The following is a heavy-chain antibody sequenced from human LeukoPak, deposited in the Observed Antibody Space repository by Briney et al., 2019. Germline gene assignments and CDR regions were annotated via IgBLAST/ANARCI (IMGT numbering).Heavy chain of an antibody. J-gene: IGHJ6*02. D-gene: IGHD1-26*01. V-gene: IGHV3-9*01. Sequence: PGRSLRLSCAASGFTFDDYAMHWVRQAPGKGLEWVSGISWNSGSIGYADSVKGRFTISRDNAKNSLYLQMNSLRAEDTAVYYCAREIGSYGQYYYYYGMDVWGQGATVTVSS. CDR3: AREIGSYGQYYYYYGMDV. CDR1: GFTFDDYA. CDR2: ISWNSGSI.